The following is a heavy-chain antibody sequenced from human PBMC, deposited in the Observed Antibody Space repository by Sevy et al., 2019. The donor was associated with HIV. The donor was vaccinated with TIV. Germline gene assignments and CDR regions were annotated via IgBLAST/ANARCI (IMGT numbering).Heavy chain of an antibody. J-gene: IGHJ4*02. D-gene: IGHD4-4*01. CDR2: ISTSGTYK. CDR1: GFTFSSYS. CDR3: ARDLNDYNNYMYSFDY. V-gene: IGHV3-21*01. Sequence: LSLTCAVSGFTFSSYSMNWVRQAPGKGLEWVSFISTSGTYKYYADSVKGRFTISRDNAKNSLFLQMNSLRADDTAVYYCARDLNDYNNYMYSFDYWGQGTLVTVSS.